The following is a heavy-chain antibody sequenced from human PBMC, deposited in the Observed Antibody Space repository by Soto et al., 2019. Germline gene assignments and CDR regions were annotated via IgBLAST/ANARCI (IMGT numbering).Heavy chain of an antibody. CDR1: GFTFSSYA. D-gene: IGHD3-22*01. V-gene: IGHV3-23*01. CDR2: ISGSGGST. J-gene: IGHJ3*02. Sequence: GGSLRLSCAASGFTFSSYAMSWVRQAPGKGLEWVSAISGSGGSTYYADSVKGRFTISRDNSKNTLYLQMNSLRAEDTAVYYCARITMIVVVITCAFDIWGQGTMVTVSS. CDR3: ARITMIVVVITCAFDI.